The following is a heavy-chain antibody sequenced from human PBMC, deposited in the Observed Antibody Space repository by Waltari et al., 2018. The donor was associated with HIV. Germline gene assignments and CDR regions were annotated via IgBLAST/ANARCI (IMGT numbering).Heavy chain of an antibody. CDR1: GFIFSDFY. V-gene: IGHV3-11*01. J-gene: IGHJ4*02. Sequence: QVQLVESGGGLVKPGGSLRLSCAASGFIFSDFYMGWNRQAPGKGLEWISYISPSGSNNYYADSVKGRFTISRDNAKNSMDLQIDSLRVEDTAVYYCVRGDGFDDWGQGTLVIVSS. CDR2: ISPSGSNN. CDR3: VRGDGFDD.